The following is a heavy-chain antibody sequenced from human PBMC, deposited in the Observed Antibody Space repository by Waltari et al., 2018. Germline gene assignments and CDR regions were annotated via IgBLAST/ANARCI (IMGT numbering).Heavy chain of an antibody. Sequence: EVQLLESGGGLVQPGGSLRLSCVAFGFTFSSYAMSGVAQPPGKGLEWVSAISGSGGSTYYADSVKGRFTISRDNSKNTLYLQMNSLRAEDTAVYYCAKDRVTAMITKYYFDYWGQGTLVTVSS. D-gene: IGHD5-18*01. J-gene: IGHJ4*02. V-gene: IGHV3-23*01. CDR2: ISGSGGST. CDR3: AKDRVTAMITKYYFDY. CDR1: GFTFSSYA.